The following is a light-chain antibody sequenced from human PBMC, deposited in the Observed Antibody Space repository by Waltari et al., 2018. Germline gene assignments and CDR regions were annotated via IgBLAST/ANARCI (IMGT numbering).Light chain of an antibody. V-gene: IGLV1-47*02. CDR1: TSNPHSHY. CDR2: TNE. CDR3: AAWDDSPSGHVV. J-gene: IGLJ2*01. Sequence: SVLTQPPSASGAPGQGVTISCSGRTSNPHSHYVYWYQQLPGTAPNLLIYTNEQRAAGVPDRVSASKSGTSASLAISGLRSEDEADYYCAAWDDSPSGHVVFGGGTKLTVL.